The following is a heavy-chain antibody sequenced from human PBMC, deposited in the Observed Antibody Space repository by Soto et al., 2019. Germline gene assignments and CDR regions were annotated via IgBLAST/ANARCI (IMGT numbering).Heavy chain of an antibody. CDR2: IYYSGST. V-gene: IGHV4-31*03. CDR1: GGSISSGGYY. J-gene: IGHJ4*02. D-gene: IGHD1-26*01. Sequence: QVQLQESGPGLVKPSQTLSLTCTVSGGSISSGGYYWSWIRQHPGKGLEWIGYIYYSGSTYYNYYTPPLTSRVTISVDPSKNQSSLKLSSVTAADTAVYHCARTPLLWGQGTLVTVSS. CDR3: ARTPLL.